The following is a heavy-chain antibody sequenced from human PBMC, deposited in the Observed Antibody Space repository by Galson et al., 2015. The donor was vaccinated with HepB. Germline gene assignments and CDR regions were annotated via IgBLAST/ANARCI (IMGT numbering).Heavy chain of an antibody. CDR3: TTDVYYSTYWSWLDP. V-gene: IGHV3-15*01. CDR2: IKSKTDGETT. CDR1: GFPFNNAW. D-gene: IGHD2-8*02. J-gene: IGHJ5*02. Sequence: SLRLSCAASGFPFNNAWMTWVRQAPGMGLERVGRIKSKTDGETTDYAAPVKGRFTISRDDSKNRLYLQMNSLKTEDTAVYYCTTDVYYSTYWSWLDPWGQGTLVTVSS.